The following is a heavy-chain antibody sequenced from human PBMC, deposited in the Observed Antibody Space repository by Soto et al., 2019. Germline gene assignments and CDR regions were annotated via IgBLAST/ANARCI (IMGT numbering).Heavy chain of an antibody. D-gene: IGHD6-13*01. Sequence: QITLKESGPTLVKPTQTLTLTCTFSGFSLSTSGVGVGWIRQPPGKALEWLALIYWNDDKRYSPSLKSRLTITKDTSKNQVVLTMTNMDPVDTATYYCAYTSIAAAPGYYFDYWGQGTLVTVSS. CDR1: GFSLSTSGVG. CDR2: IYWNDDK. J-gene: IGHJ4*02. CDR3: AYTSIAAAPGYYFDY. V-gene: IGHV2-5*01.